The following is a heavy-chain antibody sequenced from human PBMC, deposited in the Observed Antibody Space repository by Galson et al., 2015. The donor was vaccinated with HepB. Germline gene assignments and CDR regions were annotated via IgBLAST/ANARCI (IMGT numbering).Heavy chain of an antibody. V-gene: IGHV3-23*01. CDR1: GFTFSSYA. Sequence: SLRLSCAASGFTFSSYAMGWVRQAPGKGLELVSSIGTRGGTDYADFVKGRFTISRDNSKNTLYLQMDSLRAEDTAIFYCAKGDSIAWPYCFDSWGQGTLVTVSS. CDR2: IGTRGGT. J-gene: IGHJ4*02. CDR3: AKGDSIAWPYCFDS. D-gene: IGHD3-3*02.